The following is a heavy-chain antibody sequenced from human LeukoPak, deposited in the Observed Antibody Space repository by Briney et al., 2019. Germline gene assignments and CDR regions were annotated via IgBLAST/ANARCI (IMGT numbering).Heavy chain of an antibody. CDR1: GYSFTSYW. V-gene: IGHV5-10-1*01. Sequence: GESLKIFCTGSGYSFTSYWISWVRQMPGKGLEWMGRIDPSDSYTNYSPSFQGHFTISADKSISTAYLQWSSLKASDTAMYYCASNYGDYEGDFDYWGQGTLVTVSS. CDR2: IDPSDSYT. CDR3: ASNYGDYEGDFDY. J-gene: IGHJ4*02. D-gene: IGHD4-17*01.